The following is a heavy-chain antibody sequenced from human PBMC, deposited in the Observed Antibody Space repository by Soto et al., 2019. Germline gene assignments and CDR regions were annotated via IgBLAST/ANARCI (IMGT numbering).Heavy chain of an antibody. J-gene: IGHJ3*02. CDR3: ARGGGVGVAGSAAFDM. D-gene: IGHD3-3*01. Sequence: QLHLVQSGAVVKKPGASVTVSCSASGYPVTAYYMHWVRQAPGRGLEWMGGINPATGAAKYTQTFQGGVTMTRETSTSTVFMELSGLTSEDTADFYWARGGGVGVAGSAAFDMWGQGTLVTVSS. CDR1: GYPVTAYY. V-gene: IGHV1-2*02. CDR2: INPATGAA.